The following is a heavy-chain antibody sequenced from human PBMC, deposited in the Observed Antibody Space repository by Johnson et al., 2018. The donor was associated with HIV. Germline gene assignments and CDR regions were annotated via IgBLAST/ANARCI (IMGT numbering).Heavy chain of an antibody. Sequence: QVQLVESGGGLVKPGGSLRLSCVASGFTFSDYYMSWIRQAPGKGLEWVSYISTSGSSIYYTDSVKGRVTISRDNAKNSLFLQMNSLRAEDTAVYYCARDATPWGSDYVGYAFDLWGQGTMVTVSS. J-gene: IGHJ3*01. CDR1: GFTFSDYY. V-gene: IGHV3-11*04. CDR3: ARDATPWGSDYVGYAFDL. D-gene: IGHD4-17*01. CDR2: ISTSGSSI.